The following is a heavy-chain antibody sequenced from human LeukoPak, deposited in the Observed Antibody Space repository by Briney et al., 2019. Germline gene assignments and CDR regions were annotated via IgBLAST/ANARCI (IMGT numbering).Heavy chain of an antibody. CDR3: ASDHSGWLGLGY. V-gene: IGHV4-39*07. CDR1: GGSISSSSYD. CDR2: IYYSGRT. D-gene: IGHD6-19*01. J-gene: IGHJ4*02. Sequence: PSETLSLTCTVAGGSISSSSYDWGWIRQPPGKGLEWIGSIYYSGRTYYNPSLKSRVTISVDTSKNQFSLKLSSVTATDTGVYYCASDHSGWLGLGYWGQGTLVTVSS.